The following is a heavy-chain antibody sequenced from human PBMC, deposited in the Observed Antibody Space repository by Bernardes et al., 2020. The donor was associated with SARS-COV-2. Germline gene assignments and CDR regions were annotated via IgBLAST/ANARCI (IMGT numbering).Heavy chain of an antibody. CDR1: GFIFRYYG. D-gene: IGHD3-22*01. CDR3: ASSAYYDSRDYRIDL. J-gene: IGHJ4*02. Sequence: SLCPSSTASGFIFRYYGMHWVRQSPVKGLGWMAIIWYAGSNKSYADSATGRFTISRDNSTDTVYLDMNSLRDDDTAIYHCASSAYYDSRDYRIDLWGQGALVTVSS. CDR2: IWYAGSNK. V-gene: IGHV3-33*02.